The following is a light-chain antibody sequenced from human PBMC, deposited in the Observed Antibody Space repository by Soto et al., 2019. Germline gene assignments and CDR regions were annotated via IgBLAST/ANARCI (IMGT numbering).Light chain of an antibody. V-gene: IGKV2D-29*01. CDR2: ELS. CDR1: QSLLHSDGKTY. Sequence: EMELTQTPLSLSVTPGQPASISCKSSQSLLHSDGKTYLFWFLQRPGQPPRLLIYELSKRFSGVXEXXSGSGSATDFTLKVSRVEAEDVGIYYCMQSIALPWTFGQGTKVEI. J-gene: IGKJ1*01. CDR3: MQSIALPWT.